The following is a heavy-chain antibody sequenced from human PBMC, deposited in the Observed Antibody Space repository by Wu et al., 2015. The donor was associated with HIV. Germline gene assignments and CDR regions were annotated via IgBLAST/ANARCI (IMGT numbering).Heavy chain of an antibody. CDR1: GYPFTGYY. CDR2: MNPNSGGT. D-gene: IGHD3-3*01. Sequence: QVQLVQSGAEVKKPGASVKVSCKASGYPFTGYYLHWVRQAPGQGLEWMGWMNPNSGGTKYAQNFQGRVTMTRDTSISTAYMELMRLTSDDTAVYYCVRVVPLXFLGIWGQGTMVTVXS. CDR3: VRVVPLXFLGI. V-gene: IGHV1-2*02. J-gene: IGHJ3*01.